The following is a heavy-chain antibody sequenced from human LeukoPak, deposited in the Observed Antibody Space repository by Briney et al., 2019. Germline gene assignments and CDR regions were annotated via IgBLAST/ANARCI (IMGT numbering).Heavy chain of an antibody. Sequence: GGSLRLSCAASGFTFSSYGMSWVRQAPGKGLEWVSGISGSGGSTYYADSVKVRFTISRDNSRTTLYLQMNSLRAEDTAVYYCAKYSSFTPMACTFDYWGQGTLVTVSS. V-gene: IGHV3-23*01. D-gene: IGHD6-19*01. CDR3: AKYSSFTPMACTFDY. CDR2: ISGSGGST. CDR1: GFTFSSYG. J-gene: IGHJ4*02.